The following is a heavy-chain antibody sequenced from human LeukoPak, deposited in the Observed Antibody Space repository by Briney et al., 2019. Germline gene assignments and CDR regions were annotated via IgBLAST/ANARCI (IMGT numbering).Heavy chain of an antibody. CDR3: ARDATRGGDFDY. CDR2: INQDGSQK. Sequence: GGSLRLSCAASGFTFTNHWMPWVRQAPGKGLEWVANINQDGSQKYYVGSVKGRFTFSRDNAKNSVYLQMNSLRAEDTAVYYCARDATRGGDFDYWGQGTLVTVSS. V-gene: IGHV3-7*01. J-gene: IGHJ4*02. CDR1: GFTFTNHW. D-gene: IGHD2-21*01.